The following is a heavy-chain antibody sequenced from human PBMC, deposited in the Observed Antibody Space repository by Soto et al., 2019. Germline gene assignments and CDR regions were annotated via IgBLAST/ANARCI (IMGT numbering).Heavy chain of an antibody. Sequence: GGSLRLSCAASWFTFSAYGLHWVRQAPGKGLEWVAIFSYDGSIDYYADSGKGRFTISRHNSKNTLFLQMNSLGPEDTAVYYCARDRRASSSWYGNFDYWGQGALVTVSS. CDR1: WFTFSAYG. V-gene: IGHV3-30*03. CDR2: FSYDGSID. CDR3: ARDRRASSSWYGNFDY. D-gene: IGHD6-13*01. J-gene: IGHJ4*02.